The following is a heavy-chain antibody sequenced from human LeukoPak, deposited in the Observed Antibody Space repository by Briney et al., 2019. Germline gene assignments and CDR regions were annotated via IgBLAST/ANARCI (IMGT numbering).Heavy chain of an antibody. V-gene: IGHV3-30*02. CDR2: VRSDGSIE. Sequence: GGSLRLSCAASGFTFSSYGMHWVRQAPGKGLEWVAFVRSDGSIEYYADSVKGRFTISRDNSKNTLYLQMNSLRAEDSAVYYCAKDLGTLISGTYYYYFDYWGHGTLVTVSS. CDR3: AKDLGTLISGTYYYYFDY. CDR1: GFTFSSYG. J-gene: IGHJ4*01. D-gene: IGHD3-10*01.